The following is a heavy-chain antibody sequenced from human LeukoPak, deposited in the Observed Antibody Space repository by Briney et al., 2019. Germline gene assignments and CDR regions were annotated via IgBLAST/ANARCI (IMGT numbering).Heavy chain of an antibody. J-gene: IGHJ4*02. D-gene: IGHD2-15*01. CDR3: ARDSSLCTGGSCHKGHYFDY. CDR2: ISTGSSTA. CDR1: GFTFSSYT. V-gene: IGHV3-48*01. Sequence: GGSLRLSCAASGFTFSSYTMNWVRQAPGKGLEWVSYISTGSSTAYYADSVKGRFTISRDNAKNSLYLQMNSLRAEDTAVYYCARDSSLCTGGSCHKGHYFDYWGQGTLVTASS.